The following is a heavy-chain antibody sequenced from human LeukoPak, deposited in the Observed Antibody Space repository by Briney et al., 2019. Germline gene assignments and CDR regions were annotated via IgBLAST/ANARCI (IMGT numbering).Heavy chain of an antibody. CDR1: GGSISSYY. J-gene: IGHJ4*02. CDR3: ARALYYDSSGYLDY. D-gene: IGHD3-22*01. CDR2: IYYSGST. V-gene: IGHV4-59*01. Sequence: SETLSLTCTVSGGSISSYYWSWIRQPPGKGLEWIGYIYYSGSTNYNPSLKSRVTISVDTSKNQFSLKLSSVTAVDTAVYYCARALYYDSSGYLDYWGQGTLVTVSS.